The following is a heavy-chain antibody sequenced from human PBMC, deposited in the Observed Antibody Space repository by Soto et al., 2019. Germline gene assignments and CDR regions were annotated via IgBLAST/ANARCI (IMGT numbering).Heavy chain of an antibody. D-gene: IGHD6-25*01. V-gene: IGHV4-34*01. J-gene: IGHJ6*02. Sequence: PSETLSIPCGVYLGSFRGFYWSWVRQTPGGGLEWIGEINHSGTTNYNPSFQNRVTISVDKSTNNFSLKMTSVTAADAAVYYCARGRGYVYGSNFYGLDVWGQGTTVSVSS. CDR1: LGSFRGFY. CDR3: ARGRGYVYGSNFYGLDV. CDR2: INHSGTT.